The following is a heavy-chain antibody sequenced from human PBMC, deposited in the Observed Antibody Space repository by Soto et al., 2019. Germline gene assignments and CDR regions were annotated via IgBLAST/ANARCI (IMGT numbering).Heavy chain of an antibody. CDR2: IIPILGIA. CDR3: ARAPSGWYGKAFDI. J-gene: IGHJ3*02. Sequence: QVQLVQSGAEVKKPGSSVKVSCKASGGTFSSYTISWVRQAPGQGLEWMGRIIPILGIANYAQKFQGRVTIHADKSTSTAYMELSSLRSEDTAVYYCARAPSGWYGKAFDIWGQGTMVTVSS. V-gene: IGHV1-69*02. CDR1: GGTFSSYT. D-gene: IGHD6-19*01.